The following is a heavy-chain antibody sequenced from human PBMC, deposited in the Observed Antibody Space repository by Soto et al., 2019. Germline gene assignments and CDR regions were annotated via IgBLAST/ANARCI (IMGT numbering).Heavy chain of an antibody. Sequence: ASVKVTCKASGYTLTAYYIHWVRQAPGQGLEWMGWINPNSGGTNYAQKFQDRVTMTRDTSISTAYMELSRLRSDDTAVYYCARIDPVTINYYYGMDVWGQGTTVTVSS. J-gene: IGHJ6*02. D-gene: IGHD3-3*01. V-gene: IGHV1-2*02. CDR2: INPNSGGT. CDR3: ARIDPVTINYYYGMDV. CDR1: GYTLTAYY.